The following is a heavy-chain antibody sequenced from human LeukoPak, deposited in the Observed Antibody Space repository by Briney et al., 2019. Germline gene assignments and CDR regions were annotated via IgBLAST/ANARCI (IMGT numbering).Heavy chain of an antibody. CDR1: GYTFTSYD. CDR3: ARAEGRGNWNDFRFGYYYYYMDV. Sequence: GASVKVSCKASGYTFTSYDINWVRQATGQGLEWMGWMNPNSGNTGYAQKFQGRVTMTRNTSISTAYMELSRLRSDDTAVYYCARAEGRGNWNDFRFGYYYYYMDVWGKGTTVTVSS. J-gene: IGHJ6*03. D-gene: IGHD1-1*01. CDR2: MNPNSGNT. V-gene: IGHV1-8*01.